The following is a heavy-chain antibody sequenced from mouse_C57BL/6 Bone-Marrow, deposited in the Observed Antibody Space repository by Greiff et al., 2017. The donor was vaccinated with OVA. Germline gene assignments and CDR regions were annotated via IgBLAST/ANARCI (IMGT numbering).Heavy chain of an antibody. J-gene: IGHJ3*01. Sequence: EVQLVESGGGLVKPGGSLKLSCAASGFTFSSYTMSWVRQTPEKRLEWVATISGGGGNTYYPDSVKGRFTISRDNAKNTLYLQMSSLRSEDTALYYCARRGLRRTWFAYWGQGTLVTVSA. D-gene: IGHD2-2*01. CDR2: ISGGGGNT. CDR1: GFTFSSYT. CDR3: ARRGLRRTWFAY. V-gene: IGHV5-9*01.